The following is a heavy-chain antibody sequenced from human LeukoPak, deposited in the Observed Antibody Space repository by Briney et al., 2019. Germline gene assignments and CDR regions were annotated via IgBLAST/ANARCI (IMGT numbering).Heavy chain of an antibody. V-gene: IGHV4-38-2*02. CDR1: GYSISSGYY. CDR3: ATGDTAMVTYFDY. Sequence: SETLSLTCTVSGYSISSGYYWGWIRQPPGKGLEWIGSIYHSGSTYYNPSLKSRVTISVDTSKNQFSLKLSSVTAADTAVYYCATGDTAMVTYFDYWGQGALVTVSS. J-gene: IGHJ4*02. CDR2: IYHSGST. D-gene: IGHD5-18*01.